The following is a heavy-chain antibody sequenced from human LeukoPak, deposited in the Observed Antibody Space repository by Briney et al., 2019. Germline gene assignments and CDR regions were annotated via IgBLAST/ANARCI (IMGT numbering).Heavy chain of an antibody. CDR2: IYYSGST. CDR1: GGSISSSSYY. Sequence: NPSETLSLTCTVSGGSISSSSYYWGWIRQPPGKGLEWIGSIYYSGSTYYNPSLKSRVTISVDTSKNQFSLKLSSVTAADTAVYYCARGTTVTTGFDYWGQGTLVTVSS. CDR3: ARGTTVTTGFDY. V-gene: IGHV4-39*01. J-gene: IGHJ4*02. D-gene: IGHD4-11*01.